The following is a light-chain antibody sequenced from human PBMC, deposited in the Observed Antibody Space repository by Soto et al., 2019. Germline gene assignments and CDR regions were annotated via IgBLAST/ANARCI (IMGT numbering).Light chain of an antibody. J-gene: IGLJ1*01. CDR2: EVS. V-gene: IGLV2-14*01. CDR3: WSYTSSSIDYV. Sequence: QSALTQPASVSGSPGQSITISCTGTSSDVGAYNYVSWYQQHPGKAPKLLIYEVSNRPSGVFNRFSGSKSGNTASLTISGLSAEDEADYYSWSYTSSSIDYVFGSGTKGTL. CDR1: SSDVGAYNY.